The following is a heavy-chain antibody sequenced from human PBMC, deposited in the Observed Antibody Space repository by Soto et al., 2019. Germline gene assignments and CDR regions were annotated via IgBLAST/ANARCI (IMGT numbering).Heavy chain of an antibody. D-gene: IGHD6-13*01. Sequence: HSITVGRSSILGGRHYWRWIRQHPGKGLEWIVYIYYSGSTYYNTSLKSRVTISVDTSKNQFSLKLSSVTAADTAVYYCARSPPQYRSGWSLFDYWGQGTVVPVSS. CDR3: ARSPPQYRSGWSLFDY. CDR1: RSSILGGRHY. J-gene: IGHJ4*02. CDR2: IYYSGST. V-gene: IGHV4-31*03.